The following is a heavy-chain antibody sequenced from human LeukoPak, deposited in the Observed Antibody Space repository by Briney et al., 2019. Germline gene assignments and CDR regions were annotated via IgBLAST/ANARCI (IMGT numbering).Heavy chain of an antibody. J-gene: IGHJ6*03. CDR3: ARHVSHRGLYYYYYMDV. CDR2: IYTSGST. V-gene: IGHV4-61*02. Sequence: SETLSLTCTVSGGSISSGSYYWSWIRQPAGKGLEWIVRIYTSGSTNYNPSLKSRVTISVDTSKNQFSLKLSSVTAADTAVYYCARHVSHRGLYYYYYMDVWGKGTTVTVSS. D-gene: IGHD3-10*01. CDR1: GGSISSGSYY.